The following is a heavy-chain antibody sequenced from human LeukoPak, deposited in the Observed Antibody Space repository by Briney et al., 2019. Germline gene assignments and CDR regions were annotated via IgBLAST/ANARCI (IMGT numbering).Heavy chain of an antibody. CDR2: IIPIFGTA. CDR1: GGTFSSYA. CDR3: ARGYVDTAMVTLDY. Sequence: SVKVSCKASGGTFSSYAISWVRQAPGQGLEWMGGIIPIFGTANYAQKFQGRVTITADESTSTAYMELSSLRSEDTAVYYCARGYVDTAMVTLDYWGQGTLVTVSS. J-gene: IGHJ4*02. V-gene: IGHV1-69*13. D-gene: IGHD5-18*01.